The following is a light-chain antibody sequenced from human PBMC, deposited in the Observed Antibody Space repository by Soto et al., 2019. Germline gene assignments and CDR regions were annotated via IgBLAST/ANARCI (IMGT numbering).Light chain of an antibody. CDR1: QTVRNNY. V-gene: IGKV3D-20*02. CDR3: QQRNNWPLT. Sequence: EFVLTQSPGTLSLSPGERATLSCRASQTVRNNYLAWYQQKPGQAPRLLIYDASSRATGIPDRFSGGGSGTDFTLPISRLEPEDFAVYYCQQRNNWPLTFGGGTKVDIK. CDR2: DAS. J-gene: IGKJ4*02.